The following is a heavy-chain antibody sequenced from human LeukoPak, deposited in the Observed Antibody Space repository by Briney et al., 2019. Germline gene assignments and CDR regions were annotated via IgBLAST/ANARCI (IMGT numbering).Heavy chain of an antibody. D-gene: IGHD3-22*01. CDR3: ARYGGYYDSSGYYQGGGFDY. Sequence: SVKVSCKASGGTFSSYAISWVRQAPGQGLEWMGGIIPIFGTANYAQKFQGRVTITADESTSTAYMELSSLRSEDTAVYYCARYGGYYDSSGYYQGGGFDYWGQGTLVTVSS. CDR2: IIPIFGTA. V-gene: IGHV1-69*13. J-gene: IGHJ4*02. CDR1: GGTFSSYA.